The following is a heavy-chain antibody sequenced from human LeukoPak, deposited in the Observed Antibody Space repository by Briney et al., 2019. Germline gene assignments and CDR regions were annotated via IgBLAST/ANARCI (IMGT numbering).Heavy chain of an antibody. V-gene: IGHV4-61*02. CDR3: ARGGSSSSWDY. CDR2: IYTSGST. CDR1: GGSISSSSYY. D-gene: IGHD6-6*01. Sequence: PSETLSLTCTVSGGSISSSSYYWSWIRQPAGKGLEWIGRIYTSGSTNYNPSLKSRVTMSVDTSKNQFSLKLSSVTAADTAVYYCARGGSSSSWDYWGQGTLVTVSS. J-gene: IGHJ4*02.